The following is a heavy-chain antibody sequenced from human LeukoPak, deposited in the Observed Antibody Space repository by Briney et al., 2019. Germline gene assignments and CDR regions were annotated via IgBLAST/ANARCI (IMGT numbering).Heavy chain of an antibody. D-gene: IGHD3-9*01. CDR3: ARGGGIIRYFDWLTLLDY. Sequence: ASVKVSCKASGYTFTSFAMNWVRQAPGQGLEWMGWINTNAGNPTYVQGFTGGFVFSLDTSVSTAYLQISSLKAEDTAVYYCARGGGIIRYFDWLTLLDYWGQGTLVTVSS. CDR1: GYTFTSFA. CDR2: INTNAGNP. V-gene: IGHV7-4-1*02. J-gene: IGHJ4*02.